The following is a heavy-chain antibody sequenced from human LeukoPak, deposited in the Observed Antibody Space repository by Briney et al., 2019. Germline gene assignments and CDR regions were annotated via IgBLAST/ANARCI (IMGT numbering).Heavy chain of an antibody. D-gene: IGHD6-19*01. V-gene: IGHV4-38-2*02. J-gene: IGHJ4*02. CDR3: ARGSHPVTGTLGGYFDP. CDR2: IYHTGST. Sequence: SETLSLICSVTSYPINSNYYWGWIRQSPGKGLEWIGSIYHTGSTYYNPSLKSRVTISLDASNKQFSLRLSSVTAADTAVYYCARGSHPVTGTLGGYFDPWGQGTLVTVSS. CDR1: SYPINSNYY.